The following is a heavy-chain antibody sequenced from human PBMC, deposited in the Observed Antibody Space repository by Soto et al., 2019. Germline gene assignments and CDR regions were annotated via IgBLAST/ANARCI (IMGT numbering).Heavy chain of an antibody. CDR1: GGSISNDNYY. Sequence: SETLSLTCTVSGGSISNDNYYWSWIRQPPGKGLEWIAYIYYSGSTHYNPSLKSRLTISVDPSKNQFSLKLSSVTAADTAVYYCARTTSPAPFCDASADYERWGQGTLVTVSS. V-gene: IGHV4-30-4*01. CDR2: IYYSGST. D-gene: IGHD3-16*01. CDR3: ARTTSPAPFCDASADYER. J-gene: IGHJ4*02.